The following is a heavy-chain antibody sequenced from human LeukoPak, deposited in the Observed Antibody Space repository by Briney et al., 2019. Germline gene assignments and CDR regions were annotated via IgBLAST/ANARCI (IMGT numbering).Heavy chain of an antibody. Sequence: SGTLSLTCAVSGGSISSSNWWSWVRQPPGKGLEWIGEIYHSGSTYYNPSLKSRVTISVDTSKNQFSLKLSSVTAADTAVYYCARVDCSGGSCSLDYWGQGTLVTVSS. CDR2: IYHSGST. V-gene: IGHV4-4*02. CDR1: GGSISSSNW. J-gene: IGHJ4*02. CDR3: ARVDCSGGSCSLDY. D-gene: IGHD2-15*01.